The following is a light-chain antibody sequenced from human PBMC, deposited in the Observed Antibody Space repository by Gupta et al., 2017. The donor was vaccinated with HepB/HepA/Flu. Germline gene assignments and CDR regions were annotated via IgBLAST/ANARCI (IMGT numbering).Light chain of an antibody. CDR2: DVS. CDR3: SSYASSSTLV. V-gene: IGLV2-14*01. CDR1: SGDVGGYNY. J-gene: IGLJ1*01. Sequence: QSALTQPASVSGSPGQSITISCTGTSGDVGGYNYVSWYQQHPGKAPKLMIYDVSYRPSGVSNRFSGSKSGNTASLTISGLQAEDESDYYCSSYASSSTLVFGTGTKVTVL.